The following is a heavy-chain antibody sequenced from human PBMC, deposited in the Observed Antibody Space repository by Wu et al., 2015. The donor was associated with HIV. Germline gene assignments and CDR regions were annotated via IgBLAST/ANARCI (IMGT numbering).Heavy chain of an antibody. CDR2: ITPHNGNT. J-gene: IGHJ4*02. Sequence: QVQLVQSGGEVKKPGASVKVSCKASGYTFTSYSISWLRQAPGQGLKWMGRITPHNGNTEYAQNFQGRVTVTTDTSTTTAYMDLRSLRFDDTATYFCARGPTVTGHDYWGQGTPVTVSS. V-gene: IGHV1-18*01. D-gene: IGHD6-19*01. CDR3: ARGPTVTGHDY. CDR1: GYTFTSYS.